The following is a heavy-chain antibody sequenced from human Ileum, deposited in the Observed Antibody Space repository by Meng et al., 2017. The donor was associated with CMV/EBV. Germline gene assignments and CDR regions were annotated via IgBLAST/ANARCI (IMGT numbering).Heavy chain of an antibody. CDR2: INHSGST. V-gene: IGHV4-34*01. Sequence: SETLSLTCAVYGGSFSGYYWSWIRQPPGKGLEGFGEINHSGSTNYNPPLKSRVTISVDTSKNQFSLKLSSVTAADTAVYYCAREGGGAYSSLSSGGPNYWGQGTLVTVSS. CDR1: GGSFSGYY. J-gene: IGHJ4*02. D-gene: IGHD6-13*01. CDR3: AREGGGAYSSLSSGGPNY.